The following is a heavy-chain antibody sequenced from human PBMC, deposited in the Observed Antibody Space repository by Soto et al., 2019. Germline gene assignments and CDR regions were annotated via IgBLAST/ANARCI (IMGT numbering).Heavy chain of an antibody. CDR3: AREQVGWFDP. CDR2: ISAYIGNT. CDR1: GYTFTSYG. D-gene: IGHD6-6*01. Sequence: ASVKVSCKASGYTFTSYGISWVRQAPGQGLDLLGWISAYIGNTGYAQKFQGRVTMIRNISISTAYMDLSSLRSEDTAVYYCAREQVGWFDPWGQGTLVTVSS. J-gene: IGHJ5*02. V-gene: IGHV1-8*02.